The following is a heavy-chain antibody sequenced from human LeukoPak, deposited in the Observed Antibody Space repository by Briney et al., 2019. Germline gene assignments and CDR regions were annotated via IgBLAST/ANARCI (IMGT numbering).Heavy chain of an antibody. CDR1: GFTFSSYA. V-gene: IGHV3-30-3*01. CDR3: ARVRYSGYDSPGYYYFDY. J-gene: IGHJ4*02. CDR2: ISYDGSNK. D-gene: IGHD5-12*01. Sequence: GGSLRLSCAASGFTFSSYAMRWVRQAPGKGLEWVAVISYDGSNKYYADSVKGRFTISRDNSKNTLYLQMNSLRAEDTAVYYCARVRYSGYDSPGYYYFDYWGQGTLVTVSS.